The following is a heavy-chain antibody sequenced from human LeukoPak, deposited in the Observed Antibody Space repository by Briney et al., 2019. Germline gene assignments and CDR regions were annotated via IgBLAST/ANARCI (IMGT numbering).Heavy chain of an antibody. CDR2: INPSGGST. CDR3: ARVPPLRYFDWLLSSWYMDV. V-gene: IGHV1-46*01. D-gene: IGHD3-9*01. CDR1: GYTFTSYY. J-gene: IGHJ6*03. Sequence: GASVKVSCKASGYTFTSYYMHWVRQAPGQGLEWMGIINPSGGSTSYAQKFQGRVTMTRNTSISTAYMELSSLRSEDTAVYYCARVPPLRYFDWLLSSWYMDVWGKGTTVTISS.